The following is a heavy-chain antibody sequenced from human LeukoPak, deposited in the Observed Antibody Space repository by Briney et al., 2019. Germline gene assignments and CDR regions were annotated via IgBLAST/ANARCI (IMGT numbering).Heavy chain of an antibody. CDR2: IDGTSTFT. D-gene: IGHD6-13*01. V-gene: IGHV3-11*03. J-gene: IGHJ5*02. CDR1: GFSFSDFY. Sequence: GVSLRLSCAASGFSFSDFYMSWIRQAPGKGLEWVSYIDGTSTFTNYADSVKGRFTISRDNAKNALYLQMNSLRAEDSAVYYCARTLVAAPGTKGGPWGQGTLVTVSS. CDR3: ARTLVAAPGTKGGP.